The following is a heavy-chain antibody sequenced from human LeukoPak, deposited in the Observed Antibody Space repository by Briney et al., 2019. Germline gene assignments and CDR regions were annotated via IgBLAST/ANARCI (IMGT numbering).Heavy chain of an antibody. D-gene: IGHD3-9*01. V-gene: IGHV3-23*01. Sequence: GGSLRLSCAASGFTFSRYVMSWVRQAPGKGLEWVSAISGSGGSTYYADSVRGRFTISRDNAKNSLYLQMNSLRAEDTAVYYCARVDYDILTGYQPQFDYWGQGTLVTVSS. CDR1: GFTFSRYV. J-gene: IGHJ4*02. CDR2: ISGSGGST. CDR3: ARVDYDILTGYQPQFDY.